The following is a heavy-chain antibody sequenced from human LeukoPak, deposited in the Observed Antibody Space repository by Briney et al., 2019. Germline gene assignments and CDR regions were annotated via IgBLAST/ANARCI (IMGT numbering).Heavy chain of an antibody. Sequence: AGGSLRLSCAASGFTFSGYAMHWVRQAPGKGLEWVALISYDGSNKYYADSVKGRFTISRDNSKNTLYLQINSLRPEDTAVYYCARDPGRKGGSSSSWGRNWFDPWGQGTLVTVSS. CDR2: ISYDGSNK. D-gene: IGHD6-13*01. J-gene: IGHJ5*02. CDR1: GFTFSGYA. CDR3: ARDPGRKGGSSSSWGRNWFDP. V-gene: IGHV3-30-3*01.